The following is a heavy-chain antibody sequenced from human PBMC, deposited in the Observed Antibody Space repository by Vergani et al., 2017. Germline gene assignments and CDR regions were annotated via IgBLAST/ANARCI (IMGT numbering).Heavy chain of an antibody. D-gene: IGHD6-19*01. V-gene: IGHV3-7*01. CDR1: EFILGTYW. J-gene: IGHJ4*02. CDR3: ARELVAGTKEIDY. Sequence: EVDLVESGGGLVQPGGSLRLSCTGSEFILGTYWMTWVRQAPRKGLEWVASIKQDGSEKQYVDSVKGRFTISRDNVRNLVFLEMHDLRVADTAVYYCARELVAGTKEIDYWGQGTLVTVSS. CDR2: IKQDGSEK.